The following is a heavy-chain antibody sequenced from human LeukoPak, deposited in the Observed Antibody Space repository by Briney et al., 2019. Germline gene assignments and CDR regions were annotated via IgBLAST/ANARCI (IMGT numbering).Heavy chain of an antibody. J-gene: IGHJ4*02. CDR1: GYRFISNY. Sequence: GASVKVSCKASGYRFISNYIQWVRQAPGLGPEWMGWMHPGNGNTRYAEKFQGRVTMTRDTSINTAYLELSSLRYDDTAVYYCAREGSYCVGGDCYSFDFWGQGTLITVSS. CDR3: AREGSYCVGGDCYSFDF. CDR2: MHPGNGNT. V-gene: IGHV1-2*02. D-gene: IGHD2-21*02.